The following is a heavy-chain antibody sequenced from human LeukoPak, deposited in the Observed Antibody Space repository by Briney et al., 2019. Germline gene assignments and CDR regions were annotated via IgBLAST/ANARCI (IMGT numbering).Heavy chain of an antibody. Sequence: GGSLRLSCAASGFTFTSYDIHWVRQAPGKGLEWVANIREDGSEKYYVDSVKGQFTISRDNAKNSLFLQMDSLRAEDTAVYYCARDLAGHYYGSGSSFDYWGQGTLVTVS. CDR2: IREDGSEK. CDR1: GFTFTSYD. J-gene: IGHJ4*02. D-gene: IGHD3-10*01. V-gene: IGHV3-7*01. CDR3: ARDLAGHYYGSGSSFDY.